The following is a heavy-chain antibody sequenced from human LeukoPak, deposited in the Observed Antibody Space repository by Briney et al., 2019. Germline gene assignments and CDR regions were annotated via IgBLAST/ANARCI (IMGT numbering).Heavy chain of an antibody. CDR2: ISGSGGST. CDR3: AKDLALNSYGGLDY. D-gene: IGHD5-18*01. J-gene: IGHJ4*02. Sequence: PGGSLRLSCAASGFTFSSYAMSWVRQAPGKGLEWVSAISGSGGSTYYADSVKGRFTISRDNSKNTLYLQMNSLRAEDTAVYYCAKDLALNSYGGLDYWGQGTLVTVSS. V-gene: IGHV3-23*01. CDR1: GFTFSSYA.